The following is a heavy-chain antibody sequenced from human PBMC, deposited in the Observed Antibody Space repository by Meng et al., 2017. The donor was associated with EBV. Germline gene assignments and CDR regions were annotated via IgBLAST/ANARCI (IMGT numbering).Heavy chain of an antibody. J-gene: IGHJ4*02. CDR1: GGTFSSYA. V-gene: IGHV1-69*06. CDR2: IIPIFGTA. Sequence: QVQRVRSGAGVKKPGSSVKGSCKASGGTFSSYAISWVRQAPGQGLEWMGGIIPIFGTANYAQKFQGRVTITADKSTSTAYMELSSLRSEDTAVYYCARAEIAAAGRLDYWGQGTLVTVSS. CDR3: ARAEIAAAGRLDY. D-gene: IGHD6-13*01.